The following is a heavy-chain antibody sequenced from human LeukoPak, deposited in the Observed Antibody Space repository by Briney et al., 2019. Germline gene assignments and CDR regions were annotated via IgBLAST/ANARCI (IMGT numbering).Heavy chain of an antibody. CDR2: IYTSGST. CDR3: ARAYSSSWYWNWFDP. V-gene: IGHV4-61*02. Sequence: SQTLSLTCTVSGGSISSGSYYWSWIRQPAGKGLEWIGRIYTSGSTNYNPSLKSRVTISVDTSKNQFSLKMSSVTAADTAVYYCARAYSSSWYWNWFDPWGQGTLVSVSS. CDR1: GGSISSGSYY. D-gene: IGHD6-13*01. J-gene: IGHJ5*02.